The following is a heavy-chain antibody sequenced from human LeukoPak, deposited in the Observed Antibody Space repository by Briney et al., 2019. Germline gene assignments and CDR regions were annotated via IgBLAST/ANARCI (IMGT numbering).Heavy chain of an antibody. V-gene: IGHV3-66*04. Sequence: GGSLRLSCAASGFTVSTNYMSWVRQAPGKGLEWVSVIYSGVTTYYADSVKGRFTISRDNSRNTLYLQMNSLRDEDTALYYCARLRDSSGFILGYWGQGTLVTVSS. J-gene: IGHJ4*02. CDR1: GFTVSTNY. D-gene: IGHD3-22*01. CDR3: ARLRDSSGFILGY. CDR2: IYSGVTT.